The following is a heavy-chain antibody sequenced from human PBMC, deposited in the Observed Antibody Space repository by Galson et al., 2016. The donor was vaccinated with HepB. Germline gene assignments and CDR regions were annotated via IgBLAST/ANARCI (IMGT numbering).Heavy chain of an antibody. CDR3: ARDREPETTMPIFDH. CDR2: IAGSSSAI. J-gene: IGHJ4*02. D-gene: IGHD4-17*01. Sequence: SLRLSCAAPGFIFSDYYMSWIRQAPGKGLEWISYIAGSSSAIYQPDSVKGRFTVSRDNAKNSLFLQMDSLTADDTGVYFCARDREPETTMPIFDHWGQGVLVTVSS. V-gene: IGHV3-11*01. CDR1: GFIFSDYY.